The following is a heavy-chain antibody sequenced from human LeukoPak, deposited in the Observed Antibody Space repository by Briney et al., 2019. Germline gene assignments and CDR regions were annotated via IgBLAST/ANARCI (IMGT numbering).Heavy chain of an antibody. CDR2: IYYSGST. J-gene: IGHJ4*02. D-gene: IGHD6-19*01. Sequence: SETLSLTCTVSGDSISSYYWSWIRQPPGKGLEWIGYIYYSGSTNYNPSLKSRVTISIDTSKKQFSLRLSSVTAADTAVYYCARGSGWYYYWGQGTLVTVSS. CDR3: ARGSGWYYY. V-gene: IGHV4-59*01. CDR1: GDSISSYY.